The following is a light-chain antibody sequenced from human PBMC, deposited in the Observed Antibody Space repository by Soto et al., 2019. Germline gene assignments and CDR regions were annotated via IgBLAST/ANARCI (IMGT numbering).Light chain of an antibody. J-gene: IGLJ3*02. CDR2: GNG. V-gene: IGLV1-40*01. CDR1: SSNIGAGYD. CDR3: QSYDSSLSAVV. Sequence: QSVLTQPPSVSGAPGQRVTISCTGSSSNIGAGYDVHWYQQLPGTAPKLLIYGNGNRPSGVPDRFSGSKSGTSASLAITGLRAEDEADYYCQSYDSSLSAVVFGGGTQLTVL.